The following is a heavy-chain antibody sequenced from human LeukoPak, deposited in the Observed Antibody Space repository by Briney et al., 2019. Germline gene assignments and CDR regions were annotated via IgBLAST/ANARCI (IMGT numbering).Heavy chain of an antibody. J-gene: IGHJ3*02. CDR2: ISYDGSNK. CDR3: ARDRGWAFDI. Sequence: GGSLRLSCAASGFTFSSYAMHWVRQAPGKGLEWVAVISYDGSNKHYADSVKGRLTISRDNSKNTMYLQMNGLRIEDTAVYYCARDRGWAFDIWGQGTMVTVSS. CDR1: GFTFSSYA. V-gene: IGHV3-30-3*01.